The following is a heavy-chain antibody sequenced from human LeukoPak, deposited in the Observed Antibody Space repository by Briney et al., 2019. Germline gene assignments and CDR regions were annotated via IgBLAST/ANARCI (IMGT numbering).Heavy chain of an antibody. Sequence: GGSLRLSCAASGFTVSSNYMSWVRQAPGKGLEWVSVIYSGGSTYYADSVKGRFTISRDNSKNTLYLQMNSLRAEDTAVYYCARDSPRRQWLPFDYWGQGTLVTVSS. D-gene: IGHD3-22*01. CDR1: GFTVSSNY. CDR3: ARDSPRRQWLPFDY. V-gene: IGHV3-66*01. CDR2: IYSGGST. J-gene: IGHJ4*02.